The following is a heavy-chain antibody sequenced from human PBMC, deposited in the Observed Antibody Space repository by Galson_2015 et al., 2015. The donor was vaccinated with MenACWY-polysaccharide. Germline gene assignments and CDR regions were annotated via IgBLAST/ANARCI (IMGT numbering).Heavy chain of an antibody. CDR3: ARDYCDRTTCYGTDV. CDR1: GFTFSSYA. CDR2: ISYDGTNE. D-gene: IGHD2-2*01. Sequence: SLRLSCAASGFTFSSYATHWVRQAPGKGLEWVAVISYDGTNEYYADSVKGRFTISRDNSENTQYLQMNSLGAEDTAVYYCARDYCDRTTCYGTDVWGQGTTVTVSS. J-gene: IGHJ6*02. V-gene: IGHV3-30-3*01.